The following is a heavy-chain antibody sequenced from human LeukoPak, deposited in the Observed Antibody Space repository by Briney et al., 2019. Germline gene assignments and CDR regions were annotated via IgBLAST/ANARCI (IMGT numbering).Heavy chain of an antibody. CDR1: GGSFSGYY. V-gene: IGHV4-34*01. CDR2: INHSGST. J-gene: IGHJ5*02. D-gene: IGHD6-6*01. CDR3: ARGGAARHTRRWFDP. Sequence: PSETLFLTCAVYGGSFSGYYWSWIRQPPGKGLEWIGEINHSGSTNYNPSLKSRVTISVDTSKNQFSLKLSSVTAADTAVYYCARGGAARHTRRWFDPWGQGTLVTVSS.